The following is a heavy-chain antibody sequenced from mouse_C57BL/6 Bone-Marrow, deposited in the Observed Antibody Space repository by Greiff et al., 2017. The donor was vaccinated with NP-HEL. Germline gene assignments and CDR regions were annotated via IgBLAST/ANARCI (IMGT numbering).Heavy chain of an antibody. Sequence: QVQLQQPGAELVMPGASVKLSCKASGYTFTSYWMHWVKQRPGQGLEWIGEIDPSDSYTNYNQKFKGKSTFTVDKSSSTAYMQLSSLASEDSAVYYCARDYYDYDWPYYFDYWGQGTTLTVSS. D-gene: IGHD2-4*01. V-gene: IGHV1-69*01. J-gene: IGHJ2*01. CDR2: IDPSDSYT. CDR3: ARDYYDYDWPYYFDY. CDR1: GYTFTSYW.